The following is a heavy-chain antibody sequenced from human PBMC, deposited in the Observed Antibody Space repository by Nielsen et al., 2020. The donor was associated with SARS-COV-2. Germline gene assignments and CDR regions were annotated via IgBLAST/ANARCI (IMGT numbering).Heavy chain of an antibody. CDR2: ISANNGNV. CDR3: ARGDSTVTTYYFDY. V-gene: IGHV1-18*04. D-gene: IGHD4-17*01. J-gene: IGHJ4*02. Sequence: ASVKVSCKASDNTFFSYSIIWVRQAPGQGLEWMGRISANNGNVKYAQNLQDRVTMTADASTSTVYMDLRRLRSDDTAVYYCARGDSTVTTYYFDYWGQGTLVTVSS. CDR1: DNTFFSYS.